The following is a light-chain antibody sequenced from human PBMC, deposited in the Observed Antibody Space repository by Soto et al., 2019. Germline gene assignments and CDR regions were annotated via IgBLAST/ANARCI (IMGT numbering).Light chain of an antibody. J-gene: IGKJ1*01. V-gene: IGKV1-5*03. CDR2: KAA. Sequence: DIQMTQSPSTLSGSVGDRVTITFRASQTISSWLAWYQQKPGKAPKLLIYKAATLKSGVPSRFSGSGSVTEFTLTISSLQAEDFATYCCQHYNSYSEAFCQGSKVEIK. CDR3: QHYNSYSEA. CDR1: QTISSW.